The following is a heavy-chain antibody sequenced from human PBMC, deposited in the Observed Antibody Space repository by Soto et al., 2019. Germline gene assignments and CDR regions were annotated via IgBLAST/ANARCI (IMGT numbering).Heavy chain of an antibody. CDR3: ASYREQLVLYGMDV. V-gene: IGHV1-46*01. Sequence: ASVKVSCKASGYTFTTYYMHWVRQAPGQGLEWMGIINPSGSTSYAQKFQGRVTMTRDTSTNTAYMELSSLRSDDTAVYYCASYREQLVLYGMDVWGQGTTVTVSS. J-gene: IGHJ6*02. CDR1: GYTFTTYY. CDR2: INPSGST. D-gene: IGHD6-13*01.